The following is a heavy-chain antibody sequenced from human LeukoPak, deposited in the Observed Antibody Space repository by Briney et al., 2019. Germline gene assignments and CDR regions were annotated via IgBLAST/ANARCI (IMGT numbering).Heavy chain of an antibody. Sequence: SETLSLTCTVSGYSISSGYYWGWIRQPPGKGLEWTGSIYHSGSTYYNPSLKSRVTISVDTSKNQFSLKLSSVTAADTAVYYCARGDYSDCSGGSCQTGGAFDIWGQGTMVTVSS. D-gene: IGHD2-15*01. CDR1: GYSISSGYY. CDR3: ARGDYSDCSGGSCQTGGAFDI. J-gene: IGHJ3*02. CDR2: IYHSGST. V-gene: IGHV4-38-2*02.